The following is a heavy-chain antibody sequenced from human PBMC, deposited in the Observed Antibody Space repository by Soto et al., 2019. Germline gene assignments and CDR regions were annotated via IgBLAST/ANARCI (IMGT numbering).Heavy chain of an antibody. J-gene: IGHJ4*01. CDR1: GFTFSNFW. Sequence: PGGSLRLSCAASGFTFSNFWMTWVRQAPGKGLGWVANIKQDGSEKYYVDSVKGRFTISRDNSKNSVYLQMNSLRAEDTAVFYCARDGYDSSFYDYWGHGTLVTVSS. D-gene: IGHD6-13*01. CDR3: ARDGYDSSFYDY. CDR2: IKQDGSEK. V-gene: IGHV3-7*01.